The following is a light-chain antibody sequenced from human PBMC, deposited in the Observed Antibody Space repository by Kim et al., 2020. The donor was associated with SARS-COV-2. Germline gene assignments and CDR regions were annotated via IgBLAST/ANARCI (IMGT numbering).Light chain of an antibody. J-gene: IGLJ2*01. Sequence: VALGQTVRITCQGDSIRSYYATWYQQKPGQAPILVIYGKSNRPSGIPDRFSGYSSGNTASLTITGTQAGDEADYYCNSRDSNDNVVFGGGTQLTVL. CDR1: SIRSYY. CDR3: NSRDSNDNVV. V-gene: IGLV3-19*01. CDR2: GKS.